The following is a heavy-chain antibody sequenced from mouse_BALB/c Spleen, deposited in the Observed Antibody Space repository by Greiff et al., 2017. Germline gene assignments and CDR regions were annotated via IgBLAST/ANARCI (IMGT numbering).Heavy chain of an antibody. CDR1: GYAFSSYW. Sequence: VHLVESGAELVRPGSSVKISCKASGYAFSSYWMNWVKQRPGQGLEWIGQIYPGDGDTNYNGKFKGKATLTADKSSSTAYMQLSSLTSEDSAVYFCARGLTTAPWFAYWGQGTLVTVSA. CDR3: ARGLTTAPWFAY. J-gene: IGHJ3*01. CDR2: IYPGDGDT. V-gene: IGHV1-80*01. D-gene: IGHD1-2*01.